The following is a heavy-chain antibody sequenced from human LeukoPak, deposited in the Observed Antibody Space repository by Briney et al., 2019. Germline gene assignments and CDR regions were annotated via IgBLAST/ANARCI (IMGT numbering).Heavy chain of an antibody. J-gene: IGHJ3*02. V-gene: IGHV1-8*03. CDR2: MNPNSGNT. Sequence: ASVKVSCKASGYTFTSYDINWVRQATGQGLEWMGWMNPNSGNTGYAQKFQGRVTITRNTSISTAYMELGSLRSEDAAVYYCARAARTLFGVFIIAAFDIWGQGTMVTVSS. CDR1: GYTFTSYD. CDR3: ARAARTLFGVFIIAAFDI. D-gene: IGHD3-3*01.